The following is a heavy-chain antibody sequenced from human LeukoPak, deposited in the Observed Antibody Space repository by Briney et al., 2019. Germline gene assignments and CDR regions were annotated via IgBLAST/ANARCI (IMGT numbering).Heavy chain of an antibody. D-gene: IGHD6-13*01. CDR2: IYYSGST. CDR3: ARVLYSSSWLPGYYYGMDV. V-gene: IGHV4-59*01. J-gene: IGHJ6*02. Sequence: SETLSLTCTVSGGSISSYYWSWIRQPPGKGLEWIGYIYYSGSTNYNPSLKSRVTISVDTSKNQFSLKLGSVTAADTAVYYCARVLYSSSWLPGYYYGMDVWGQGTTVTVSS. CDR1: GGSISSYY.